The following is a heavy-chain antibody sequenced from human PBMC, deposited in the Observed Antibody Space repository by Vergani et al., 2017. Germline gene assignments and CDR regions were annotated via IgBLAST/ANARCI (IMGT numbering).Heavy chain of an antibody. CDR2: IYDSGST. D-gene: IGHD3-10*01. CDR1: GGSISSSSYY. CDR3: ARVGMLGTMVRGVNVVGAFDI. V-gene: IGHV4-61*05. Sequence: QLQLQESGPGLVKPSETLSLTCTVSGGSISSSSYYWGWIRQPPGKGLEWIGYIYDSGSTNYNPSLKSRVTISVDTSKNQFSLKLSSVTAADTAVYYCARVGMLGTMVRGVNVVGAFDIWGQGTMVTVSS. J-gene: IGHJ3*02.